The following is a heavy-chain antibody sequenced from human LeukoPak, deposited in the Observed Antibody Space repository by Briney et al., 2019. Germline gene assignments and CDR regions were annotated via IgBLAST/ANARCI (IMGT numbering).Heavy chain of an antibody. V-gene: IGHV3-30*02. D-gene: IGHD3-16*02. Sequence: PGGSLRLSCAASGFTFSSYGMHWVRQAPGKGLEWVAFIRDDGSNKYYADSVKGRFTISRDDSKNTLYLQMNSLRAEDTAVYYCAKLSRSHYDYVWGSYRRPFDYWGQGTLVTVSS. CDR3: AKLSRSHYDYVWGSYRRPFDY. J-gene: IGHJ4*02. CDR1: GFTFSSYG. CDR2: IRDDGSNK.